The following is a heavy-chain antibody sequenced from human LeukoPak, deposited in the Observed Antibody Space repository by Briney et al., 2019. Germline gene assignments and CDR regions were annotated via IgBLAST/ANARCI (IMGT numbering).Heavy chain of an antibody. D-gene: IGHD6-13*01. J-gene: IGHJ5*02. Sequence: TTSETLSLTCAVYGGSFSGYYWSWIRQPPGKGLEWIGEINHSESTNYNPSLKSRVTISVDTSKNQFSLKLSSVTAADTAVYYCARGLYSSSWYRGYNWFDPWGQGTLVTVSS. CDR3: ARGLYSSSWYRGYNWFDP. CDR1: GGSFSGYY. V-gene: IGHV4-34*01. CDR2: INHSEST.